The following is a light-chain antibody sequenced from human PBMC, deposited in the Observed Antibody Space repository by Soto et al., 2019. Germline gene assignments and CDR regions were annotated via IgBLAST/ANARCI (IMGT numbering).Light chain of an antibody. V-gene: IGKV3D-15*01. CDR2: GAV. CDR3: QQYNKSPPLT. CDR1: QSVSSN. J-gene: IGKJ4*01. Sequence: EIVMTQSPATLSVSPGERATLSCRASQSVSSNLACYQKKPGQAPRLLIFGAVIRATGIPARFSGSGSGTDFTLTISSLQSEDFAVYYCQQYNKSPPLTFGGGTKVEIK.